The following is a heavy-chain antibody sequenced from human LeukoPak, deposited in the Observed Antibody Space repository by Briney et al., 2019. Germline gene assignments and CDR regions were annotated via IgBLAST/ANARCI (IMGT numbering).Heavy chain of an antibody. CDR3: SRNAYSSAYLGLDY. CDR2: IRSKAYGGAT. Sequence: MRWVRQAPGKGLEWVGFIRSKAYGGATEYAASVKGRFTISRDDSKSIAYLQMNSLKTEDTAVYYCSRNAYSSAYLGLDYWGQGTLVTVSS. V-gene: IGHV3-49*02. J-gene: IGHJ4*02. D-gene: IGHD3-22*01.